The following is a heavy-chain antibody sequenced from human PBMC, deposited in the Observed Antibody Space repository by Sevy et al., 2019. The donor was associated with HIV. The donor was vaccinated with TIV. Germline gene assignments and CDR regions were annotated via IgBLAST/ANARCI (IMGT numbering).Heavy chain of an antibody. CDR3: ASFARLLIISGDVFEI. CDR2: IYQSGNT. CDR1: AYSVSSAYS. Sequence: SETLSLTCAVSAYSVSSAYSWGWIRQPPGKGLESIGNIYQSGNTYYNPSLKSRVTISVDTSNNQFSLRLTSVTAADTAVYYCASFARLLIISGDVFEIWGQGTMVTVSS. V-gene: IGHV4-38-2*01. J-gene: IGHJ3*02. D-gene: IGHD3-9*01.